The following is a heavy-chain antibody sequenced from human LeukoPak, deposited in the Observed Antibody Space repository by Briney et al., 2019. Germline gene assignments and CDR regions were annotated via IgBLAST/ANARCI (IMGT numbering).Heavy chain of an antibody. CDR2: IIPIFGTA. Sequence: SVKVSCKASGGTFGSYAISWVRQAPGQGLEWMGGIIPIFGTANYAQKFQGRVTIIADESTSTAYMELSSLRSEDTAVYYCAAVVPAVMGYFDYWGQGTLVTVSS. CDR3: AAVVPAVMGYFDY. V-gene: IGHV1-69*13. D-gene: IGHD2-2*01. J-gene: IGHJ4*02. CDR1: GGTFGSYA.